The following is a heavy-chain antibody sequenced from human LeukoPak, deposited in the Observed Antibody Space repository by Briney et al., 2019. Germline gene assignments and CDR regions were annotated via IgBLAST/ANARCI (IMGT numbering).Heavy chain of an antibody. V-gene: IGHV3-7*01. CDR3: AKDWGARGCCRDYFHY. Sequence: GGSLRLSCAASGFTLSKHWMTWVRQARGKGLECVAIIKQDGSEKYYVNSVKGRFTISRDNAKNTASLQMNSLRSEDTAIYYCAKDWGARGCCRDYFHYWGQGSLVTVSS. CDR2: IKQDGSEK. D-gene: IGHD6-19*01. CDR1: GFTLSKHW. J-gene: IGHJ4*02.